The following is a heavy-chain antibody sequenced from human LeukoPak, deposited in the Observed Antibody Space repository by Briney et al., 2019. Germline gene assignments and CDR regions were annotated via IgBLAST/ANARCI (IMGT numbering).Heavy chain of an antibody. D-gene: IGHD6-6*01. Sequence: SCKASGGTFSSYAMHWVRQAPGKGLEWVAVISYDGSNKYYADSVKGRFTISRDNSKNTLFLQMHSLRPEDTAVYYCAKSDYSSSSVLDSWGQGTLVTVSS. CDR2: ISYDGSNK. CDR1: GGTFSSYA. CDR3: AKSDYSSSSVLDS. J-gene: IGHJ4*02. V-gene: IGHV3-30-3*02.